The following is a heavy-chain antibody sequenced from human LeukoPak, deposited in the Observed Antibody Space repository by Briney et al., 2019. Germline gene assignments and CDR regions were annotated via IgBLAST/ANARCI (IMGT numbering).Heavy chain of an antibody. J-gene: IGHJ4*02. V-gene: IGHV4-39*01. CDR3: ARVQGGGFRTADF. D-gene: IGHD3-10*01. Sequence: SETLSLTCTVSGGSISSSSYYWGWIRQPPGKGLEWIGSIYYSGSTYYSPSLKSRVTISVDTSKNQFSLKLSSVTAADTAIYYCARVQGGGFRTADFWGQGTVVTVSS. CDR2: IYYSGST. CDR1: GGSISSSSYY.